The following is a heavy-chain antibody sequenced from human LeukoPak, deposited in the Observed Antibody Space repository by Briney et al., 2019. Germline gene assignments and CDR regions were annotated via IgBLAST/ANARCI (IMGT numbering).Heavy chain of an antibody. V-gene: IGHV3-7*04. CDR2: IKQDGSEK. D-gene: IGHD2-2*01. Sequence: PGGSLRLSCAASGFTFSSYWMSWVRQAPGKGLEWVANIKQDGSEKYYVDSVKGRFTISRDNAKNSLYLQMNSLRAEDTAVYYCARGYCSSTSCYHFDYWGQGTLDTVSS. J-gene: IGHJ4*02. CDR1: GFTFSSYW. CDR3: ARGYCSSTSCYHFDY.